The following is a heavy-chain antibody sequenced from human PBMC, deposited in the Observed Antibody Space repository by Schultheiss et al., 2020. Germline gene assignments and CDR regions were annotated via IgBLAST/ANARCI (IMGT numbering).Heavy chain of an antibody. J-gene: IGHJ4*02. CDR3: AREMASSSWYDY. CDR1: GFTFSRYG. D-gene: IGHD6-13*01. CDR2: ISSSSSYI. Sequence: SCAASGFTFSRYGMHWVRQAPGKGLEWVSSISSSSSYIYYADSVKGRFTISRDNAKNSLYLQMNSLRAEDTAVYYCAREMASSSWYDYWGQGTLVTVSS. V-gene: IGHV3-21*01.